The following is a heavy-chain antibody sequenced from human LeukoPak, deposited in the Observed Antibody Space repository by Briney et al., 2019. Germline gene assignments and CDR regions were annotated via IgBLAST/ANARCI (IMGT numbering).Heavy chain of an antibody. Sequence: PSETLSLTCAVYGGSFSGYYWSWTRQPPGKGLEWIGEINHSGSTNHNPSLKSRVTISVDTSKNQFSLKLSSVTAADTAVYYCARGRTAISSGWYDLYYYYYMDVWGKGTTVTVSS. CDR3: ARGRTAISSGWYDLYYYYYMDV. D-gene: IGHD6-19*01. CDR2: INHSGST. V-gene: IGHV4-34*01. J-gene: IGHJ6*03. CDR1: GGSFSGYY.